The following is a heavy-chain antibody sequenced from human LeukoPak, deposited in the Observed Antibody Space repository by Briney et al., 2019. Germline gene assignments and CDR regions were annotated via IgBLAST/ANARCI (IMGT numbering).Heavy chain of an antibody. J-gene: IGHJ4*02. CDR3: AKDPEIPDIAAPL. CDR1: GFTFSSYA. Sequence: GGSLRLSCAASGFTFSSYAMSCVRQAPGKGLEWGSAISGSGGSTYYADSAKGRFTISRDNSKNTLYLQINSLRAEDTAVYYCAKDPEIPDIAAPLWGQGTLVTVSS. D-gene: IGHD6-13*01. CDR2: ISGSGGST. V-gene: IGHV3-23*01.